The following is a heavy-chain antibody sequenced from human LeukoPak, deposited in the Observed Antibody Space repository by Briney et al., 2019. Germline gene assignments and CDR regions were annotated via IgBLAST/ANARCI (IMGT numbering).Heavy chain of an antibody. J-gene: IGHJ3*02. CDR2: IYHSGST. D-gene: IGHD3-10*01. V-gene: IGHV4-30-2*01. CDR3: ARAFGERAFDI. Sequence: SWVRQAPGKGLEWIGYIYHSGSTYYNPSLKSRVTISVDRSKNQFSLKLSSVTAADTAVYYCARAFGERAFDIWGQGTMVTVSS.